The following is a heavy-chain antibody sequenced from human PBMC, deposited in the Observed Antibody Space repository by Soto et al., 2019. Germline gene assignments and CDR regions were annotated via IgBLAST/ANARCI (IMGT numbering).Heavy chain of an antibody. CDR3: ARTSIITMVRVVHAWVPLKYGMDF. CDR1: GYTFTSYY. J-gene: IGHJ6*02. CDR2: INPSGGST. D-gene: IGHD3-10*01. V-gene: IGHV1-46*01. Sequence: ASVKVSCKASGYTFTSYYMHWVRQAPGQGLEWMGIINPSGGSTSYAQKFQGRVTMTRDTSTSTVYMELSSLRSEDTAVYYCARTSIITMVRVVHAWVPLKYGMDFWGQGTTVTVSS.